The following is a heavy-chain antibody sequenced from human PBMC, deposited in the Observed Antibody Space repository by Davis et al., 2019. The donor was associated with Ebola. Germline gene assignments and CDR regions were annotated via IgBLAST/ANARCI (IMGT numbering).Heavy chain of an antibody. CDR1: GYTFTGYY. V-gene: IGHV1-2*06. CDR2: INPNSGGT. Sequence: ASVTVSCKASGYTFTGYYMHWVRQAPGQGLEWMGRINPNSGGTNYAQKFQGRVTMTRDTSISTAYMELSSLRSEDTAVYYCAGHIVATLFDYWGQGTLVTVSS. CDR3: AGHIVATLFDY. J-gene: IGHJ4*02. D-gene: IGHD5-12*01.